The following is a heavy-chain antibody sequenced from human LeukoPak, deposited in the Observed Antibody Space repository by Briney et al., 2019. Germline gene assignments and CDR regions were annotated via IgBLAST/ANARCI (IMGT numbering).Heavy chain of an antibody. CDR2: INAGNGNT. V-gene: IGHV1-3*03. Sequence: GASVKVSCKASGYTFTGYYMHWVRQAPGQRLEWMGWINAGNGNTKYSQEFQGRVTITRDTSASTAYMELSSLRSEDMAVYYCARDKGSSWPIPFDYWGQGTLVTVSS. J-gene: IGHJ4*02. CDR1: GYTFTGYY. D-gene: IGHD6-13*01. CDR3: ARDKGSSWPIPFDY.